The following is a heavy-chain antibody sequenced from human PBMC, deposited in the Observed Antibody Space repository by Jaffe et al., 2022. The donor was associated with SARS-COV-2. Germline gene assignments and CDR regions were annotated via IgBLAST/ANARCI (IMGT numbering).Heavy chain of an antibody. CDR1: GFSLSTSGVG. CDR3: AHSMLRRGYYYGSGSYLGAFDY. V-gene: IGHV2-5*02. J-gene: IGHJ4*02. Sequence: QITLKESGPTLVKPTQTLTLTCTFSGFSLSTSGVGVGWIRQPPGKALEWLALIYWDDDKRYSPSLKSRLTITKDTSKNQVVLTMTNMDPVDTATYYCAHSMLRRGYYYGSGSYLGAFDYWGQGTLVTVSS. CDR2: IYWDDDK. D-gene: IGHD3-10*01.